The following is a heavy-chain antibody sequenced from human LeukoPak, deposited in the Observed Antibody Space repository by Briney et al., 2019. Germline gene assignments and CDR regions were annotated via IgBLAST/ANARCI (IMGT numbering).Heavy chain of an antibody. CDR1: GGSFSGYY. D-gene: IGHD3-10*01. CDR2: INHSGST. J-gene: IGHJ5*02. CDR3: ARQRRYYYGSGSYHWFDP. Sequence: SETLSLTCAVYGGSFSGYYWSWIRQPPGKGLEWIGEINHSGSTNYNPSLKGRVTISADTSKNQFSLKLSSVTAADTAVYYCARQRRYYYGSGSYHWFDPWGQGTLVTVSS. V-gene: IGHV4-34*01.